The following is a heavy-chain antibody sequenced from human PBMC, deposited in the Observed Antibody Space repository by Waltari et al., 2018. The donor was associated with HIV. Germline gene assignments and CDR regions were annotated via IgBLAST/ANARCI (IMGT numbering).Heavy chain of an antibody. J-gene: IGHJ4*02. CDR2: IWDDGSNK. Sequence: QVQLVESGGGVVQPGRSLSLSCAASGFPFSNYGLHWVRPAPGEGLEWVALIWDDGSNKFYADSVKGRFIISRDNSKNTLYLQINSLRADDTAVYYCTRDKQTTGATLDYWGQGTLVTVSS. D-gene: IGHD2-15*01. V-gene: IGHV3-33*01. CDR3: TRDKQTTGATLDY. CDR1: GFPFSNYG.